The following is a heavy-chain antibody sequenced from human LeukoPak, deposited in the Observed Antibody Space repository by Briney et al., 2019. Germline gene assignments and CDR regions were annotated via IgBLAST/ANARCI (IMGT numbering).Heavy chain of an antibody. CDR3: ASFGFGELSGAFDI. Sequence: PGGSLRLSCAASGFXFSDYYISWIRQAPGKGLEWVSYISSSSSYTNYADSVKGRFTISRDNAKNSLYLQMNSLRAEDTAVYYCASFGFGELSGAFDIWGQGTMVTVSS. V-gene: IGHV3-11*03. CDR1: GFXFSDYY. D-gene: IGHD3-10*01. CDR2: ISSSSSYT. J-gene: IGHJ3*02.